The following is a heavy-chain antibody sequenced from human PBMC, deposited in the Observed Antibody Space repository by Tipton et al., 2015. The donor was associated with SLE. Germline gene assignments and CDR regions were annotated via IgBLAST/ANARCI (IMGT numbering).Heavy chain of an antibody. V-gene: IGHV4-4*02. D-gene: IGHD3-3*01. CDR1: GGSISSSNW. CDR2: INHSGGT. J-gene: IGHJ4*02. Sequence: GLVKPSGTLSLTCAVSGGSISSSNWWSWVRQPPGKGLEWIGEINHSGGTNYKPSLKSRVTVSVDRSKNQFSLKLSSVTAADTAVYYCARGGLRSGYSDYWGQGTLVTVSS. CDR3: ARGGLRSGYSDY.